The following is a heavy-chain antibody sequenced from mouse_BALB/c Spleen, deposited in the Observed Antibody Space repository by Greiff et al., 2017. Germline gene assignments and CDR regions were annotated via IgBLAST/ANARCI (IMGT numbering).Heavy chain of an antibody. CDR2: ISSGSSTI. Sequence: EVMLVESGGGLVQPGGSRKLSCAASGFTFSSFGMHWVRQAPEKGLEWVAYISSGSSTIYYADTVKGRFTISRDNPKNTLFLQMTSLRSEDTAMYYCARSDGSSSLFEYWGQGTTLTVSS. J-gene: IGHJ2*01. D-gene: IGHD1-1*01. CDR3: ARSDGSSSLFEY. CDR1: GFTFSSFG. V-gene: IGHV5-17*02.